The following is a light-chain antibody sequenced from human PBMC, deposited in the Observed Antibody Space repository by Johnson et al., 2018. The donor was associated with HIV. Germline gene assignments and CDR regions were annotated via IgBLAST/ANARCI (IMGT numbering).Light chain of an antibody. CDR3: GTWDSSLSAPYV. J-gene: IGLJ1*01. CDR2: ENN. Sequence: QSVLTQPPSVSAAPGQKVTISCSGSSSNIGNNYVSWYRHFPGTAPKLLIYENNKRPSGIPDRFSASKSGTSATLDITGLQTGDEADYYCGTWDSSLSAPYVFGTGTKVTVL. CDR1: SSNIGNNY. V-gene: IGLV1-51*02.